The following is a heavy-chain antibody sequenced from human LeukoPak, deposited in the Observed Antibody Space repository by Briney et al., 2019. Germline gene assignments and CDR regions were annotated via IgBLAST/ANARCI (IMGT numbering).Heavy chain of an antibody. CDR1: GFTFSSYR. CDR2: IKQDGSEK. CDR3: ARDRPRSYDFWSGPSPYYFDY. Sequence: PGGSLRLSCAASGFTFSSYRMSWVRQAPGKGLEWVANIKQDGSEKYYVDSVKGRFTISRDNAKNSLYLQMNSLRAEDTAVYYCARDRPRSYDFWSGPSPYYFDYWGQGTLVTVSS. J-gene: IGHJ4*02. V-gene: IGHV3-7*01. D-gene: IGHD3-3*01.